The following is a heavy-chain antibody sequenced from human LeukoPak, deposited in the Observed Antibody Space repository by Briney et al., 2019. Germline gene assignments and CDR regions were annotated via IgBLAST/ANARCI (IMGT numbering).Heavy chain of an antibody. D-gene: IGHD1-7*01. CDR3: ARSSPLTGTTRYYYYGMDV. V-gene: IGHV4-4*07. J-gene: IGHJ6*02. CDR1: GGSISSYY. Sequence: SSETLSLTCTVSGGSISSYYWSWIRQPAGKGLEWIGRIYTSGSTNYNPSLKSRVTISVDTSKNQFSLKLSSVTAADTAVYYCARSSPLTGTTRYYYYGMDVWGQGTAVTVSS. CDR2: IYTSGST.